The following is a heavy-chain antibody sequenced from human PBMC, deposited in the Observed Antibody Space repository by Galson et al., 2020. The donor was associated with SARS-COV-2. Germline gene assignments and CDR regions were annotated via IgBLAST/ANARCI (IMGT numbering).Heavy chain of an antibody. D-gene: IGHD3-10*01. CDR1: GFTFSNYA. CDR2: TSHDGSNK. J-gene: IGHJ4*02. Sequence: GGSLRLSCAASGFTFSNYAMHWVRQPPGKGLEWVAVTSHDGSNKYYAGSVKGRFTISRDNSKNTVYLQMNSLTAEDTAVYYCARDPRCYYGSGSYIDWGQGTQVTVSS. CDR3: ARDPRCYYGSGSYID. V-gene: IGHV3-30-3*01.